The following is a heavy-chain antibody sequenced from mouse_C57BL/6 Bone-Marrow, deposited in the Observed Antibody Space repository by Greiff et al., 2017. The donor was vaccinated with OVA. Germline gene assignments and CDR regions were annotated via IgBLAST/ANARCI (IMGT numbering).Heavy chain of an antibody. CDR2: IDPNSGGT. V-gene: IGHV1-72*01. D-gene: IGHD2-1*01. CDR3: ARPNLLLAWFAY. J-gene: IGHJ3*01. CDR1: GYTFTSYW. Sequence: QVQLQQPGAELVKPGASVKLSCKASGYTFTSYWMHWVKQRPGRGLELIGRIDPNSGGTKYNEKFKSKATLTVDKPSSTAYMQLSSLTSEDSAVYYCARPNLLLAWFAYWGQGTLVTVSA.